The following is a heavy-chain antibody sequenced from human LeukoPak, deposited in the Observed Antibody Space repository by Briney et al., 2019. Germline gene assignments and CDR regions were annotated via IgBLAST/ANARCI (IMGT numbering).Heavy chain of an antibody. V-gene: IGHV3-20*04. CDR1: GFIFDDHG. CDR2: INWNGGST. CDR3: ACLTTADAFDI. Sequence: GGSLRLSCATSGFIFDDHGMSWVRQVPGKGLEWVSGINWNGGSTGYADSVKGRFTISRDNAKNSLYLQMNSLRAEDTAVYYCACLTTADAFDIWGQGTMVTVSS. D-gene: IGHD3-22*01. J-gene: IGHJ3*02.